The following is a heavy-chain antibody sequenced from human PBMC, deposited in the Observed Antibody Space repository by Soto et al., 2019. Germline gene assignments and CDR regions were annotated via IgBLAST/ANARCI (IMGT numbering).Heavy chain of an antibody. D-gene: IGHD2-21*02. Sequence: SETLSLTCTVSGGSISSGDYYWSWIRQPPGKGLEWIGYIYYSGSTYYNPSLKSRVTISVDTSKNQFSLKLSSVTAADTAVYYCARHLNIVVVTARYNWLEPWGPGTLVTVLL. V-gene: IGHV4-30-4*01. J-gene: IGHJ5*02. CDR3: ARHLNIVVVTARYNWLEP. CDR2: IYYSGST. CDR1: GGSISSGDYY.